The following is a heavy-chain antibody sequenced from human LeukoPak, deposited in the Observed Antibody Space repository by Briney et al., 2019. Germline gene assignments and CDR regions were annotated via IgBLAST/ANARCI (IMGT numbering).Heavy chain of an antibody. CDR1: GGSISSGGYS. CDR3: ARCLYYYYGMDV. V-gene: IGHV4-30-2*01. J-gene: IGHJ6*02. CDR2: IYHSGST. Sequence: SETLSLTCAVSGGSISSGGYSWSWIRQPPGKGLEWIGYIYHSGSTYYNPSLKSRVTMSVDTSKNQFSLKLSSVTAADTAVYYCARCLYYYYGMDVWGQGTTVTVSS.